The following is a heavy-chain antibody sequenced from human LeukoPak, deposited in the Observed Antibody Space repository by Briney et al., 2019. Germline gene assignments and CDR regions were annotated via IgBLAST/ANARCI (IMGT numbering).Heavy chain of an antibody. D-gene: IGHD4-17*01. CDR2: IIPMFGTA. V-gene: IGHV1-69*13. Sequence: SVKVSCKASGGTFSTYAISWVRQAPGQGLEWMGGIIPMFGTADYAQKFQGGVTITADESTSTVYMELSSLRPEDTAVYYCARGRWVNTVTDWFDPWGQGSLVTVSS. J-gene: IGHJ5*02. CDR1: GGTFSTYA. CDR3: ARGRWVNTVTDWFDP.